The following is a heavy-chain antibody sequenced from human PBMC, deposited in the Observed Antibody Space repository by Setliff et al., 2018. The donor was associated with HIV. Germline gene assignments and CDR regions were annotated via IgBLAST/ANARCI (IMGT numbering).Heavy chain of an antibody. D-gene: IGHD3-22*01. CDR1: GDSINSGTYY. J-gene: IGHJ4*02. Sequence: KPSETLSLTCTVSGDSINSGTYYWSWIRQPAGKGLEWIGRLHLSGDTNYNPSLKSRVTMSIDKSKSQFSLKLNSVTAADTAVYYCGGNGYYSIDYWGQGTLVTVSS. CDR3: GGNGYYSIDY. V-gene: IGHV4-61*02. CDR2: LHLSGDT.